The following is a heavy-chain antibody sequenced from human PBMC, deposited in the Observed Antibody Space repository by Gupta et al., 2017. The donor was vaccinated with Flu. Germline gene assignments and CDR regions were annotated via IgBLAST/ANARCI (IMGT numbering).Heavy chain of an antibody. CDR1: SGHF. J-gene: IGHJ5*02. Sequence: SGHFMHRVRQAPGQGLVWVARIRFDGTATSHADSVKGRFTISRDNAKNTLYLQMNSLSPEDTALYYCAREVVNNRLDPWGQGTLVTVAS. V-gene: IGHV3-74*01. CDR3: AREVVNNRLDP. D-gene: IGHD2-15*01. CDR2: IRFDGTAT.